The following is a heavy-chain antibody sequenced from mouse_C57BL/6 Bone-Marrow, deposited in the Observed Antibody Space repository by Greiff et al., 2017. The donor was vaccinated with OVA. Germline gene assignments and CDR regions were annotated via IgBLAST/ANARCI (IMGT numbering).Heavy chain of an antibody. D-gene: IGHD4-1*01. CDR3: ARGWDASSYFDY. CDR2: INYDGSST. CDR1: GFTFSDYY. J-gene: IGHJ2*01. V-gene: IGHV5-16*01. Sequence: EVQLQESEGGLVQPGSSMKLSCTASGFTFSDYYMAWVRQVPEKGLEWVANINYDGSSTYYLDSLKSRFIISRDNAKNILYLQMSSLKSEDTATYYCARGWDASSYFDYWGQGTTLTVSS.